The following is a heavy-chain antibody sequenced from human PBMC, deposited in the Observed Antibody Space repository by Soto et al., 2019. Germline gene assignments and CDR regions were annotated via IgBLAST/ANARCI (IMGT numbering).Heavy chain of an antibody. CDR2: ISYDGSNK. CDR3: AKDRLRWDYCSGGSCSGYYGMDV. J-gene: IGHJ6*02. D-gene: IGHD2-15*01. V-gene: IGHV3-30*18. Sequence: PGGSLRLSCAASGFTFSSYGMHWVRQAPGKGLEWVAVISYDGSNKYYADSVKGRFTISRDNSKNTLYLQMNSLRAEDTAVYYCAKDRLRWDYCSGGSCSGYYGMDVWGQGTTVTVSS. CDR1: GFTFSSYG.